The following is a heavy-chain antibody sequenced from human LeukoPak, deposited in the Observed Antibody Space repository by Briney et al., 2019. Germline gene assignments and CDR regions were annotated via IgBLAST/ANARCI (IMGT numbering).Heavy chain of an antibody. CDR1: GFTFSSYW. CDR2: IKQDGSEK. V-gene: IGHV3-7*01. D-gene: IGHD3-3*01. J-gene: IGHJ4*02. Sequence: PGGSLRLSCAASGFTFSSYWMSWVHQAPGKGLEWVANIKQDGSEKYYVDSVKGRFTISRDNAKNSLYLQMNSLRAEDTAVYYCARTMNYDFWSGYYKALDYWGQGTLVTVSS. CDR3: ARTMNYDFWSGYYKALDY.